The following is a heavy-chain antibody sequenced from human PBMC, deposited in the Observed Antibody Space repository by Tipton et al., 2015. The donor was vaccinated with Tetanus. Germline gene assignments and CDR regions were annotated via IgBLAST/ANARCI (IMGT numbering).Heavy chain of an antibody. Sequence: QLVQSGAEVKKPGASVKVSCKASGYTFTSYGISWVRQAPGQGLEWMGWISAYNGNTNYAQKLQGRVTMTTDTSTSTAYMELRSLRSDDTAVYYCARVSEDIVLMVYALSLDYWGQGTLVTVSS. D-gene: IGHD2-8*01. CDR2: ISAYNGNT. CDR1: GYTFTSYG. J-gene: IGHJ4*02. V-gene: IGHV1-18*04. CDR3: ARVSEDIVLMVYALSLDY.